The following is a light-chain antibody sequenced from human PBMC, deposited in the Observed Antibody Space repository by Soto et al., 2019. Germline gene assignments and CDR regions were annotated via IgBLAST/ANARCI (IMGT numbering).Light chain of an antibody. CDR3: RQGTHWPPT. CDR1: QALVYTDGDTY. Sequence: DVDMTQSPLSLPVTLGQPASISCRSSQALVYTDGDTYLNWFHQRPGQAPRRLIYKVSNRDSGVPDRFSGGGSGTDFTLKIDSVEAEDVGVYYCRQGTHWPPTIGGGTTVEIK. J-gene: IGKJ4*01. CDR2: KVS. V-gene: IGKV2-30*01.